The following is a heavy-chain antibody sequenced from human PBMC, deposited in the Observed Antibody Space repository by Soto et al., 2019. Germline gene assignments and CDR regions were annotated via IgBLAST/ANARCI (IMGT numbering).Heavy chain of an antibody. J-gene: IGHJ6*02. D-gene: IGHD3-10*01. CDR1: GYTFINYY. CDR3: ARDGWFSALRVPFGMDV. Sequence: QVQLVQSGAEVKKPGASVEVYCKASGYTFINYYIHWVRQAPGQGLEWMGIINPNGGSTTYAQNFHGRVTMTRDTSTSTVYMELNSLRSEDTAVYFCARDGWFSALRVPFGMDVWGQGTTVTVSS. V-gene: IGHV1-46*01. CDR2: INPNGGST.